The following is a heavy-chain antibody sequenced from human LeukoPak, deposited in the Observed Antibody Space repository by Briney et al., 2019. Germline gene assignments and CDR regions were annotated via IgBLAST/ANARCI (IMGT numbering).Heavy chain of an antibody. CDR3: ARDRDYYGSGSSYYFDY. V-gene: IGHV4-39*02. J-gene: IGHJ4*02. D-gene: IGHD3-10*01. CDR1: GGSIIAFY. Sequence: SETLSLTCTVSGGSIIAFYWGWIRQPPGKGLEWIGSIYYSGSTYYNPSLKSRVTISVDTSKNQFSLKLSSVTAADTAVYYCARDRDYYGSGSSYYFDYWGQGTLVTVSS. CDR2: IYYSGST.